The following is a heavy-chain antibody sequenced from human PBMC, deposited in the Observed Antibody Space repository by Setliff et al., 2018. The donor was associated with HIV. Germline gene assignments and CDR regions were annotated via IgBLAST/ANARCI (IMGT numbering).Heavy chain of an antibody. CDR3: ASSGYNYGGYYMDV. V-gene: IGHV3-9*01. J-gene: IGHJ6*03. D-gene: IGHD5-18*01. CDR2: INWNSDNI. Sequence: GGSLRLSCAASGFTFDDYAMHWVRLTPGKGLEWVSGINWNSDNIGYAGSVKGRFTISRDNAKNSLHLQMNSLRAEDTALYYCASSGYNYGGYYMDVWGKGTTVTVSS. CDR1: GFTFDDYA.